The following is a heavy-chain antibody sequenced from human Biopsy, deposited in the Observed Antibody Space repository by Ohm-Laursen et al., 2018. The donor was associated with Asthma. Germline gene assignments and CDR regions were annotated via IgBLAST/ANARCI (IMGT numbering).Heavy chain of an antibody. J-gene: IGHJ6*02. CDR2: IMTVFGTT. D-gene: IGHD6-19*01. CDR1: GYRLTDLS. V-gene: IGHV1-69*01. Sequence: SSVKFSCKISGYRLTDLSMHWVRQAPGQGLEWLGGIMTVFGTTNYAQKFQGRVTITADESTSTAYMEVTSLRSEDTAIYYCARCQVGYSSGWSLLLKKIYYSGMDVWGQGTAVTVSS. CDR3: ARCQVGYSSGWSLLLKKIYYSGMDV.